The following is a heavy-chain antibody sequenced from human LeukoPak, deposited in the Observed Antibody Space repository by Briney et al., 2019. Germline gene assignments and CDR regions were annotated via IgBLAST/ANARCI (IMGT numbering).Heavy chain of an antibody. CDR3: SYDSSGFFYFDY. D-gene: IGHD3-22*01. CDR2: VYYSGST. J-gene: IGHJ4*02. V-gene: IGHV4-39*01. Sequence: GSLRLSCAASGFTFSSYAMSWVRQPPGKGLEWIGSVYYSGSTYYNPSLKSRVTISVDTSKNQFSLKLSSVTAADTAVYYCSYDSSGFFYFDYWGQGTLVTVSS. CDR1: GFTFSSYA.